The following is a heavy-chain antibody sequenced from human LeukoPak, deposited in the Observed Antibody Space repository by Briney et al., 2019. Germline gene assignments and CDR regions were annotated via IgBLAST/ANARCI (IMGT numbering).Heavy chain of an antibody. CDR1: GDSISNNNW. CDR2: IFHSGDT. J-gene: IGHJ4*02. CDR3: AANSADYNTLGSSYKV. V-gene: IGHV4-4*02. D-gene: IGHD3-10*01. Sequence: PSGTLSLTCAVSGDSISNNNWWSWVRQPPGKGLEWIGEIFHSGDTNYKPSLKSRVTISVDKSKNQFSLKLTSVTAADTAVYYCAANSADYNTLGSSYKVWGQGTLVTVSS.